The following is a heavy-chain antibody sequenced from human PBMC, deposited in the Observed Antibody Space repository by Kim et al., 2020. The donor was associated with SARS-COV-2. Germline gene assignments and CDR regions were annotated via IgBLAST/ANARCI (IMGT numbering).Heavy chain of an antibody. CDR3: ARGSSSWYYKGGYFQH. V-gene: IGHV3-53*01. J-gene: IGHJ1*01. Sequence: SVKGQVTIASDNYSNTLYLQMNSLRAEDTALYYCARGSSSWYYKGGYFQHWGQGTLVTVSS. D-gene: IGHD6-13*01.